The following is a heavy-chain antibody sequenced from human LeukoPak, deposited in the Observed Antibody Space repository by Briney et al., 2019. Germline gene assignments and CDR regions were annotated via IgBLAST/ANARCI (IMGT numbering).Heavy chain of an antibody. Sequence: GESLKISCKGPEYDFANYWIGWVRQVPGKGLEWVGIIYPGDSDTRYSPSFQGQVTISADKSISTAYLQWSSLKASDTAMYYCARGDAFYYGSGRTGMDVWGQGTTVTVSS. CDR2: IYPGDSDT. D-gene: IGHD3-10*01. J-gene: IGHJ6*02. V-gene: IGHV5-51*01. CDR3: ARGDAFYYGSGRTGMDV. CDR1: EYDFANYW.